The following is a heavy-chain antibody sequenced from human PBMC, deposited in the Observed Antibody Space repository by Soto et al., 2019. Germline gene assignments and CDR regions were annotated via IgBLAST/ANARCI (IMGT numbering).Heavy chain of an antibody. CDR2: IKQDGSEK. D-gene: IGHD6-13*01. Sequence: GGSLRLSCAASGFTFSSYWMSWVRQAPAKGLEWVANIKQDGSEKYYVDSVKGRFTISRDNAKNSLYLQMNSLRAEDTAVYYCARESVGSSWYGGGYWGQGTLVTVSS. V-gene: IGHV3-7*01. J-gene: IGHJ4*02. CDR3: ARESVGSSWYGGGY. CDR1: GFTFSSYW.